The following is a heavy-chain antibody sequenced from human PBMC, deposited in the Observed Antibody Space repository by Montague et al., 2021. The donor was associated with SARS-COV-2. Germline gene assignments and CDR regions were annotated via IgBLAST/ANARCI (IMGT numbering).Heavy chain of an antibody. D-gene: IGHD3-22*01. CDR3: ARYRRGFAVIYDTYNDCGLDV. CDR1: GGSFSVNY. CDR2: INQCGST. J-gene: IGHJ6*02. V-gene: IGHV4-34*01. Sequence: SETLSLTCAVSGGSFSVNYWSWICLPPGQGKEWNGQINQCGSTKXNPTPTRRVPISIDTSKNQISFKMTPMTAADTGVDYCARYRRGFAVIYDTYNDCGLDVWGQGTTVTVFS.